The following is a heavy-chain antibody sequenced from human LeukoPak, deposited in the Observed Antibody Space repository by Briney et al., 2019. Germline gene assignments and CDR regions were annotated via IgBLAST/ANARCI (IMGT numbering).Heavy chain of an antibody. CDR3: ARSPSHDYGDYVGYFDY. V-gene: IGHV4-59*08. J-gene: IGHJ4*02. D-gene: IGHD4-17*01. Sequence: SETLSLTCTVSGGSISSYYWSWIRQPPGKGLEWIGYIYYSGSTNYNPSLKSRVTISVDTSKNQFSLKLSSVTAADTAVYYCARSPSHDYGDYVGYFDYWGQGTLVTVSS. CDR2: IYYSGST. CDR1: GGSISSYY.